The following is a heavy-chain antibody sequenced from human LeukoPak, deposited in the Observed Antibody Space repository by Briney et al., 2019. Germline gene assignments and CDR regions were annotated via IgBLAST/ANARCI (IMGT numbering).Heavy chain of an antibody. CDR1: GFTFSSYA. D-gene: IGHD6-6*01. J-gene: IGHJ4*02. CDR2: ISSSSSYI. Sequence: GGSLRLSCAASGFTFSSYAMSWVRQAPGKGLEWVSSISSSSSYIYYADSVKGRFTISRDNAKNSLYLQMNSLRAEDTAVYYCARDRPRGSSSFDYWGQGTLVTVSS. CDR3: ARDRPRGSSSFDY. V-gene: IGHV3-21*01.